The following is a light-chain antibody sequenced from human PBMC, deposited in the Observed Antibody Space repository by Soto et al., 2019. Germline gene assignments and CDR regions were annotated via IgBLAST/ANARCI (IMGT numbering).Light chain of an antibody. J-gene: IGLJ3*02. Sequence: QSVLTQPPSVSGAPGQRVTISCTGNNSNLGAGYDVHWYQQLPGAAPKLVVFGNRNRPSGVPERFSGSKSGTSASLAITGLQAEDEADYYCSSYTGSSSTPWVFGGGTKLTVL. V-gene: IGLV1-40*01. CDR2: GNR. CDR1: NSNLGAGYD. CDR3: SSYTGSSSTPWV.